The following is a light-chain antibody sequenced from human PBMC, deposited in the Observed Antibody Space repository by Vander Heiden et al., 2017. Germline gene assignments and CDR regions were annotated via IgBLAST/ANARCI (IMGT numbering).Light chain of an antibody. Sequence: DIQMTQSPSTLSASVGDRVTITCRASQNINSWLAWYQQKPGKAPKLLIYKASSLESGVPSRFSGSGSGTEFTVTISSLQPDDFATYYCQQDSTYPVTFGGGTMVEIK. CDR3: QQDSTYPVT. J-gene: IGKJ4*01. CDR1: QNINSW. CDR2: KAS. V-gene: IGKV1-5*03.